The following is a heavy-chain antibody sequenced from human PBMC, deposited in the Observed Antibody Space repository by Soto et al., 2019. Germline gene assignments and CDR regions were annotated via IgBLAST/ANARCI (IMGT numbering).Heavy chain of an antibody. J-gene: IGHJ4*02. V-gene: IGHV4-39*01. CDR1: GGSISSSSYY. Sequence: SETLSLTCTVSGGSISSSSYYWGWIRQPPGKGLEWIGSIYYSGSTYYNPSLKSRVTISVDTSKNQLSLKLSSVTAADTAVYYCASFYASDFWSGYLDYWGQGTLVTVSS. CDR2: IYYSGST. CDR3: ASFYASDFWSGYLDY. D-gene: IGHD3-3*01.